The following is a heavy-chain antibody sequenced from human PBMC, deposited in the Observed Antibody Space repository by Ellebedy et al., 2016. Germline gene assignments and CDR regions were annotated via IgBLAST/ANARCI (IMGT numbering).Heavy chain of an antibody. CDR2: ISDTGTNT. Sequence: GESLKISCTASGFTFSIYAMSWVRRAPGKGLEWVSAISDTGTNTYYADSARGRFTISRDNSKNTVYLHINSLRAEDTAVYYCSKGKAPSGYLSHEYWGQGTLVTVSS. CDR3: SKGKAPSGYLSHEY. J-gene: IGHJ4*02. D-gene: IGHD6-13*01. CDR1: GFTFSIYA. V-gene: IGHV3-23*01.